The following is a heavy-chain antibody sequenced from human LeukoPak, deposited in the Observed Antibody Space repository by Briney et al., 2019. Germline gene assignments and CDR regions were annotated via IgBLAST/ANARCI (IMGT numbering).Heavy chain of an antibody. CDR1: GFXFSSYG. J-gene: IGHJ4*02. V-gene: IGHV3-33*01. CDR2: IWYDGTNK. CDR3: ARDHYGGYAYSDY. Sequence: GGSLRLSCVASGFXFSSYGMHWVRQAPGKGLEWVAVIWYDGTNKYYADSVKGRFTISRDNSKNTLYLQMNSLRAEDTAVYYCARDHYGGYAYSDYWGQGALVIVSS. D-gene: IGHD1-26*01.